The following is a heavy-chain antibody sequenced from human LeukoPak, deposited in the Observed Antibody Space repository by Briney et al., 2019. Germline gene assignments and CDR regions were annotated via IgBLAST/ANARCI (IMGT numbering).Heavy chain of an antibody. V-gene: IGHV4-59*01. CDR1: GGSISSYY. CDR3: ARAGGLVVAGTFDP. CDR2: IYYSGST. Sequence: SETLSLTCSVSGGSISSYYWSWIQQPPGKGLEWIGYIYYSGSTNYNPSLKSRVTISVDTSKNQFSLKLSSVTAADTAVYYCARAGGLVVAGTFDPWGQGTLVTVSS. J-gene: IGHJ5*02. D-gene: IGHD6-19*01.